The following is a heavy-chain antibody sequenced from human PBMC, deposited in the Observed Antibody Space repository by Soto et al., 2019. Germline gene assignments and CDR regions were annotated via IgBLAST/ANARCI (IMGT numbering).Heavy chain of an antibody. D-gene: IGHD6-6*01. J-gene: IGHJ3*02. CDR3: AALREQLQDPAEDAFDI. CDR1: GGSFSGYY. CDR2: INHSGST. Sequence: SETLSLTCAVYGGSFSGYYWSWIRQPPGKGLEWIGEINHSGSTNYNPSLKSRVTISVDTSKNQVSLKLRSVTAADTAVYYCAALREQLQDPAEDAFDIWGQGTMVTVSS. V-gene: IGHV4-34*01.